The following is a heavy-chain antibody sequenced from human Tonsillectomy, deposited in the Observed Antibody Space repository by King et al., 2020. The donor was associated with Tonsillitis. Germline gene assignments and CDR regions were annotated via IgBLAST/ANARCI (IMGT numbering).Heavy chain of an antibody. V-gene: IGHV4-39*01. CDR3: ARLVPGVRYFDWPPGHFDS. CDR1: GGSISSSNYY. J-gene: IGHJ4*02. Sequence: QLQESGPGLVKPSETLSLTCTVSGGSISSSNYYWGWIRQPPGKGLEWIGSIHYRGSTYYNPSLKSRVTLSVDTSKNHVSLKLSSVTAAEPAVYYCARLVPGVRYFDWPPGHFDSWGQGTLVTVSS. D-gene: IGHD3-9*01. CDR2: IHYRGST.